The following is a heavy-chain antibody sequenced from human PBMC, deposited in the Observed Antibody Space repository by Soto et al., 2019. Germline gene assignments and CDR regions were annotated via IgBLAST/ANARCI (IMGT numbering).Heavy chain of an antibody. V-gene: IGHV1-24*01. CDR3: ARDCSGGSCYIFGEFDY. Sequence: GASVKVSCKVSGYTLTELSMHWVRQAPGKGLEWMGGFDAEDGTAYYAQNFQGRVTMTADTSTSTAYMEVRSLRSDDTAVYYCARDCSGGSCYIFGEFDYWGQGTLVTVSS. CDR2: FDAEDGTA. CDR1: GYTLTELS. D-gene: IGHD2-15*01. J-gene: IGHJ4*02.